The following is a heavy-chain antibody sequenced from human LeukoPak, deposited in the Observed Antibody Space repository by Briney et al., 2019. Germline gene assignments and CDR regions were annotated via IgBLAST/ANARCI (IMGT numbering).Heavy chain of an antibody. CDR2: IYYSGST. CDR3: ARVPNYSNYPYYYYYYMDV. CDR1: GGSISNYY. V-gene: IGHV4-59*12. D-gene: IGHD4-11*01. J-gene: IGHJ6*03. Sequence: SETLSLTCTVSGGSISNYYWSWIRQPPGKGLEWIGYIYYSGSTNYNPSLKSRVTISVDTSKNQFSLKLSSVTAADTAVYYCARVPNYSNYPYYYYYYMDVWGKGTTVTVSS.